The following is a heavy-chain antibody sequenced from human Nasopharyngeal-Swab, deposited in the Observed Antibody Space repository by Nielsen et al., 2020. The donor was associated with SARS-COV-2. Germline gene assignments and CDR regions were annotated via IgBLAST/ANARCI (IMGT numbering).Heavy chain of an antibody. V-gene: IGHV3-64*01. D-gene: IGHD2-8*01. CDR2: ISSNGGST. CDR1: GFTFSSYA. J-gene: IGHJ4*02. CDR3: ARGMVYAVY. Sequence: ESLKISCAASGFTFSSYAMHWVRQAPGKGLEYVSAISSNGGSTYYANSVKGRFTISRDNSKNTLYLQMGSLRAEDMAVYYCARGMVYAVYWGQGTLVTVSS.